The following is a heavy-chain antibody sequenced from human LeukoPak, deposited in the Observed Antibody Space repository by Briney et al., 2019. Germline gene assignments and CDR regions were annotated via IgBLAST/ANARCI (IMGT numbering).Heavy chain of an antibody. CDR1: GDSVSSNSAA. Sequence: SQDLSLTCALSGDSVSSNSAAWNWIRQSPSRGLEWLGRTYYRSKWISDYAVSVKSRMTINADTYKNQFSLQVNSVTPEDTAVYYCARKGTVTTPFDYWGQGILVTVSS. CDR3: ARKGTVTTPFDY. D-gene: IGHD1/OR15-1a*01. J-gene: IGHJ4*02. V-gene: IGHV6-1*01. CDR2: TYYRSKWIS.